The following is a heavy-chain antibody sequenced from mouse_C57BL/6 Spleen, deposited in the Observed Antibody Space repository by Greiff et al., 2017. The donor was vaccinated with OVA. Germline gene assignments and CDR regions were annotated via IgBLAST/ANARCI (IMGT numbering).Heavy chain of an antibody. V-gene: IGHV5-17*01. CDR1: GFTFSDYG. CDR2: ISSGSSTI. CDR3: ARVGVLRSGYAMDY. J-gene: IGHJ4*01. D-gene: IGHD1-1*01. Sequence: EVKLVESGGGLVKPGGSLKLSCAASGFTFSDYGMHWVRQAPEKGLEWVAYISSGSSTIYYADTVKGRFTISRDNAKNTLFLQMTSLRSEDTAMYYCARVGVLRSGYAMDYWGQGTSVTVSS.